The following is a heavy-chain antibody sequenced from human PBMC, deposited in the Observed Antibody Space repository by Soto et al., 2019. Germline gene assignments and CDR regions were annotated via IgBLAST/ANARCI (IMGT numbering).Heavy chain of an antibody. J-gene: IGHJ4*02. V-gene: IGHV3-23*01. CDR3: ARLRKGGFCDY. CDR2: ISGSGGNST. D-gene: IGHD1-26*01. CDR1: GFTFSTYA. Sequence: PGGSLRLSCAASGFTFSTYAMSWVRQAPGKGLEWVSAISGSGGNSTFYGDSVKGRFTISRDNSKNTLYLQMDSLRAEDTAVYYCARLRKGGFCDYWGQGSLVTVSS.